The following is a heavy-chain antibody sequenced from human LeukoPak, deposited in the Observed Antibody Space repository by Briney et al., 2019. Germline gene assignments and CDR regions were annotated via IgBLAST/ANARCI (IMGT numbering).Heavy chain of an antibody. CDR1: GGSISSGGYS. CDR3: ARGVATTRYYYYYGMDV. CDR2: IYHSGST. D-gene: IGHD5-12*01. V-gene: IGHV4-30-2*01. Sequence: SQTLSLTCAVSGGSISSGGYSWSWIRQPPGKGLEWIGYIYHSGSTYYNPSLKSRVTISVDRSKNQFSLKLSSVTAADTAVYYCARGVATTRYYYYYGMDVWGQGTTVTVSS. J-gene: IGHJ6*02.